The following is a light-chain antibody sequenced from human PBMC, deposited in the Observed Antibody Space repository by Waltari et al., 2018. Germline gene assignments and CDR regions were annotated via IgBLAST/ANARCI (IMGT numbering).Light chain of an antibody. CDR1: QSVRGS. Sequence: EIVLTQSPGTLSLSPGERATLSCRASQSVRGSLAWYQQKAGQAPRLLIYGVSSRATGIPERFSGSGSGTDFSLTISRLEREDFAVYYCQHYVRLPATFGQGTKVEIK. J-gene: IGKJ1*01. CDR2: GVS. V-gene: IGKV3-20*01. CDR3: QHYVRLPAT.